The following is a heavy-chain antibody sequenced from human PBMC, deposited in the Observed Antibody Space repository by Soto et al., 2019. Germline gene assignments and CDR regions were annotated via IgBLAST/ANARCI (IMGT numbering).Heavy chain of an antibody. CDR3: ARLMVYDYYGMDV. V-gene: IGHV5-10-1*01. CDR1: GDSFASYC. Sequence: PGESLNISCKGYGDSFASYCISWVRHMPGKGLEWMGRIDPSDSYTNYSPSFQGHVTISADKSISTAYLQCGSLKASDTAMYYCARLMVYDYYGMDVWGQGSTVAVSS. D-gene: IGHD2-8*01. CDR2: IDPSDSYT. J-gene: IGHJ6*02.